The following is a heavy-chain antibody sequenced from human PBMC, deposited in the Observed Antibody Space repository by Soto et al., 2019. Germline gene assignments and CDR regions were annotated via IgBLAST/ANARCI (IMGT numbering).Heavy chain of an antibody. V-gene: IGHV1-3*01. CDR1: GYTFTIYA. CDR2: INAGNGNT. D-gene: IGHD3-22*01. Sequence: ASVKVSCKASGYTFTIYARHWVRQAPGQRLEWMGWINAGNGNTKYSQKFQGRVTITRDTSASTAYMELSSLRSEDTAVYYCAREAYYYDSSGYYMIGYWGQGTLVTVSS. CDR3: AREAYYYDSSGYYMIGY. J-gene: IGHJ4*02.